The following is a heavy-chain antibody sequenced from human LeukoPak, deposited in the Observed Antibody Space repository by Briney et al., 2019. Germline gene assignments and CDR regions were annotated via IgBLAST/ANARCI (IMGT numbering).Heavy chain of an antibody. CDR3: ARVSSIAAAGTWWFDP. J-gene: IGHJ5*02. CDR1: GGSISSGSYY. Sequence: PSETLSLTCTVSGGSISSGSYYWSWIRQPPGKGLEWIGSIYYSGSTYYNPSLKSRVTISVDTSKNQFSLKLSSVTAADTAVYYCARVSSIAAAGTWWFDPWGQGTLVTVSS. V-gene: IGHV4-39*07. CDR2: IYYSGST. D-gene: IGHD6-13*01.